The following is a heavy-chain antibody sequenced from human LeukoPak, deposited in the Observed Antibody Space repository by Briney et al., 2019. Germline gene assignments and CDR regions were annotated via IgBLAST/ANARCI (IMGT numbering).Heavy chain of an antibody. CDR2: INPNIGGT. D-gene: IGHD6-19*01. J-gene: IGHJ4*02. V-gene: IGHV1-2*02. Sequence: ASVKVSCKASGYTLNSYYMHWVRQAPGQGLEWMGWINPNIGGTNYQRRLTMTRDTSISTAYMGLSRVRSDDTAVYYCARSGLAVAEFDYWGQGTLVTVSS. CDR3: ARSGLAVAEFDY. CDR1: GYTLNSYY.